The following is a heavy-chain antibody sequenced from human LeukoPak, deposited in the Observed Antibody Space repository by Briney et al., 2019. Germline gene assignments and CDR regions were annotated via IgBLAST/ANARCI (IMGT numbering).Heavy chain of an antibody. J-gene: IGHJ3*02. CDR3: ARDLVTVTKGFDI. Sequence: PSETLSLTCAVSDDSFSSHYWTWIRQPPGKGLEWIGYISYIGSTNYNPSLKSRVTISIDTSKNQFSLKLTSVTAADTAVYYCARDLVTVTKGFDIWGQGAMVSVSS. CDR2: ISYIGST. V-gene: IGHV4-59*11. D-gene: IGHD4-17*01. CDR1: DDSFSSHY.